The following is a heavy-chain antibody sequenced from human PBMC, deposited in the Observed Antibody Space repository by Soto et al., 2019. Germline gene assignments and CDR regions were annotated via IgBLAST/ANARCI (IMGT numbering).Heavy chain of an antibody. Sequence: SETLSLTCAVYGGSFSGYYWSWIRQPPGKGLEWIGEINHSGSTNYNPSLKSRVTISVDTSKNQFSLKLSSVTAADTAVYYCARVDVGYCSSTSCYAGDYWGQGTLVTVSS. CDR1: GGSFSGYY. J-gene: IGHJ4*02. D-gene: IGHD2-2*01. V-gene: IGHV4-34*01. CDR2: INHSGST. CDR3: ARVDVGYCSSTSCYAGDY.